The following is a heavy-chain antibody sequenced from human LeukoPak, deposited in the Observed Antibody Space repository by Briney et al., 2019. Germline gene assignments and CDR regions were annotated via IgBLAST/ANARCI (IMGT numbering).Heavy chain of an antibody. CDR2: ISTYNGNT. Sequence: ASVKVSCKASGGTFSSYAISWVRQAPGQGLEWMGWISTYNGNTNYAQKFHDRVTMTTDTTTSTAYMEVRSLRSDDTAVYYCARESEGATGLYWGQGTLVTVSS. CDR1: GGTFSSYA. D-gene: IGHD1-26*01. V-gene: IGHV1-18*01. CDR3: ARESEGATGLY. J-gene: IGHJ4*02.